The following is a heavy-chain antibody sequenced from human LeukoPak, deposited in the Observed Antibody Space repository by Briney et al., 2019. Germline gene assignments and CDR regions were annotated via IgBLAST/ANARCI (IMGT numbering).Heavy chain of an antibody. CDR1: GFTFSSDA. V-gene: IGHV3-7*01. D-gene: IGHD6-13*01. J-gene: IGHJ5*02. Sequence: PGGSLRLSCAASGFTFSSDAMHWVRQAPGKGLEWVANIKPDGSEKYYVDSVKGRFTISRDNAKNSLYLQMNSLRAEDTAVYYCARDRGIHGWFDPWGQGTLVTVSS. CDR3: ARDRGIHGWFDP. CDR2: IKPDGSEK.